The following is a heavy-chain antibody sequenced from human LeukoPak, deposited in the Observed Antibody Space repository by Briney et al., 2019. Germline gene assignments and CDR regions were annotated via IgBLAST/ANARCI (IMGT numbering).Heavy chain of an antibody. V-gene: IGHV3-66*01. CDR1: GFTVSSNY. CDR2: IYGGGSP. J-gene: IGHJ4*02. CDR3: ARDLNTARFDY. Sequence: GSLRLSCAASGFTVSSNYMNWVRQAPGKGLEWVSAIYGGGSPYYADSVKGRFTISRDNSKNTLYLQMNSLRAEDTAVYYCARDLNTARFDYWGQGALVGVSS. D-gene: IGHD5-18*01.